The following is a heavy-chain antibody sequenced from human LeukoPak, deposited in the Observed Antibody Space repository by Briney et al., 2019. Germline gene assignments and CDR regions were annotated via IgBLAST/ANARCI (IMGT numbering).Heavy chain of an antibody. D-gene: IGHD1-1*01. CDR1: GFTFTGYY. J-gene: IGHJ4*02. V-gene: IGHV1-2*02. CDR2: INPTSGGT. Sequence: ASVKVSCKTSGFTFTGYYIHWVRQAPGQRLEWLGWINPTSGGTDYAQKFQGRLTMTRNTSISTAYMELNSLRFDDTAVYYCMRDWDDYWNDYWGQGTLVTVSS. CDR3: MRDWDDYWNDY.